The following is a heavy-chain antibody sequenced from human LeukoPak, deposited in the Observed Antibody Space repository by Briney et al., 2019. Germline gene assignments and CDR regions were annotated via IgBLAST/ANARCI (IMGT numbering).Heavy chain of an antibody. Sequence: ASVKVSCKASGYTFTCYYMHWVRQAPGQGREWMGWINPNSGGTNYAQKFQGRVTMTRDTSISTAYMELSRLRSDDTAVYYCASNIVVAYDAFDIWGQGTMVTVSS. V-gene: IGHV1-2*02. CDR1: GYTFTCYY. CDR3: ASNIVVAYDAFDI. D-gene: IGHD2-2*01. CDR2: INPNSGGT. J-gene: IGHJ3*02.